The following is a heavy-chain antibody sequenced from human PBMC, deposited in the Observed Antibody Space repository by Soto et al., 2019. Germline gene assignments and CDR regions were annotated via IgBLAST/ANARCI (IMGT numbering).Heavy chain of an antibody. CDR1: GFAFDITG. D-gene: IGHD3-9*01. CDR3: AKVRRDFAWLSELYYFDY. Sequence: XGGLKLCCSASGFAFDITGMTWVRQVPGKGLEWVSAISAGGGTTYYADPVKGRFTISRDNSKNMLYLQMNSLRAEDTAVYYCAKVRRDFAWLSELYYFDYWGQGPPVTVSS. J-gene: IGHJ4*02. CDR2: ISAGGGTT. V-gene: IGHV3-23*01.